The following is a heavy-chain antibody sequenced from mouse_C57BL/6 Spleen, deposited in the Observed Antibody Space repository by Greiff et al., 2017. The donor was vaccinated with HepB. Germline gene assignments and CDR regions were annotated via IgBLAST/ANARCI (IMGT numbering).Heavy chain of an antibody. D-gene: IGHD1-1*01. V-gene: IGHV1-62-2*01. CDR1: GYTFTEYT. CDR3: ASHETLLGTTVPFDY. J-gene: IGHJ2*01. CDR2: FYPGSGSI. Sequence: QVQLQQSGAELVKPGASVELSCKASGYTFTEYTIHWVKQRSGQGLEWIGWFYPGSGSIKYNEKFKDKATLTADKSSSTVYMELSRLTSEDSAVYFCASHETLLGTTVPFDYWGQGTTLTVSS.